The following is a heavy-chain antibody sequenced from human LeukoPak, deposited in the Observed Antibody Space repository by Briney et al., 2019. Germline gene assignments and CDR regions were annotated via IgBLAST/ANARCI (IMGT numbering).Heavy chain of an antibody. D-gene: IGHD3-22*01. CDR2: IYYSGST. V-gene: IGHV4-59*08. CDR3: ARFYYDSSGYPTWGAFDI. CDR1: GGSISSYY. Sequence: PSETLSLTCTVSGGSISSYYWSWIRQPPGKGLEWIGYIYYSGSTNYNPSLKSRVTISVDTSKNQFSLKLSSVTAADTAVYYCARFYYDSSGYPTWGAFDIWGQGTMVTVSS. J-gene: IGHJ3*02.